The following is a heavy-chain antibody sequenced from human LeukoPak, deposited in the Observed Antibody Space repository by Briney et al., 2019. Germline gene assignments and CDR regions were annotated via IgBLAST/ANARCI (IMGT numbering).Heavy chain of an antibody. CDR1: GGSISSYY. D-gene: IGHD2-15*01. Sequence: SETLSLTCTASGGSISSYYWSWIRQPPGKGLEWIGYIYYSGSTNYNPSLKSRVTISVDTSKNQFSLKLSSVTAADTAVYYCARKVVVAATSDYYYMDVWGKGTTVTVSS. J-gene: IGHJ6*03. CDR2: IYYSGST. V-gene: IGHV4-59*01. CDR3: ARKVVVAATSDYYYMDV.